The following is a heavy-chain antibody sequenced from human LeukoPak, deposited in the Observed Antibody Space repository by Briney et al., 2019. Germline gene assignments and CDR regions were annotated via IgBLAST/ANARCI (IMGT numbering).Heavy chain of an antibody. CDR2: ISGSGGST. Sequence: GGSLRLSCAASGFTFSSYAMSWVRQAPGKGLEWVSAISGSGGSTYSADSVKGRFTISRDNSKNTLYLQMNSLRAEDTAVYYCARRGRAAHAFDIWGQGTMVTVSS. V-gene: IGHV3-23*01. CDR1: GFTFSSYA. D-gene: IGHD6-6*01. CDR3: ARRGRAAHAFDI. J-gene: IGHJ3*02.